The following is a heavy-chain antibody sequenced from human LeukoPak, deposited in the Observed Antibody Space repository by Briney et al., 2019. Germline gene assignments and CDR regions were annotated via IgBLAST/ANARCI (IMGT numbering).Heavy chain of an antibody. CDR1: GYSISSGYY. D-gene: IGHD6-19*01. CDR3: ARVVSGWYRGGWFDP. CDR2: IYHSGST. J-gene: IGHJ5*02. V-gene: IGHV4-38-2*02. Sequence: SETLSLTCTVSGYSISSGYYWGWIRQPPGKGLEWIGSIYHSGSTYYNPSLKSRVTISVDTSKNQFSLKLSSVTAADTAVYYCARVVSGWYRGGWFDPWGQGTLVTVSS.